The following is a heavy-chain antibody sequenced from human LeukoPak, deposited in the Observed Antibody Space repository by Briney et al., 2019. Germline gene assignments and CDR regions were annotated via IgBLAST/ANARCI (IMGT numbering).Heavy chain of an antibody. Sequence: PGGSLRLSCTVSGFTVSSNSMSWVRQAPGKGLEWVSFIYSDNTNYSDSVKGRFTISRDNSKNTLYLQMNSLTAEDKALYYCARDSTSSWETAFDVWGQGTMVTVSS. D-gene: IGHD1-26*01. CDR1: GFTVSSNS. CDR3: ARDSTSSWETAFDV. CDR2: IYSDNT. J-gene: IGHJ3*01. V-gene: IGHV3-53*01.